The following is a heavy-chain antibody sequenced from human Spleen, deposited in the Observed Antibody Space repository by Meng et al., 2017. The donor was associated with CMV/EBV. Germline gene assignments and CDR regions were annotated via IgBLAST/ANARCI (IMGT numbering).Heavy chain of an antibody. D-gene: IGHD3-10*01. CDR2: IKQDGGET. CDR3: ARDNHGFGELREDV. J-gene: IGHJ6*02. V-gene: IGHV3-7*01. CDR1: GFTFSGYW. Sequence: GGSLRLSCAASGFTFSGYWMSWVRQAPGQGLEWVAKIKQDGGETYYVDSVKGRFTISRDNAKNSLYLQMNSLRVEDTAVYYCARDNHGFGELREDVWGQGTTVTVSS.